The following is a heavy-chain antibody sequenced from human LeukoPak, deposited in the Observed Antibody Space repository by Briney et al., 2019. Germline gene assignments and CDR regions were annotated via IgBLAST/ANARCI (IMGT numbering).Heavy chain of an antibody. CDR1: GGSISSYY. Sequence: SETLSLTCTVSGGSISSYYWSWIRQPPGKGLEWIGYIYYSGSTNYNPSLKSRVTISVDTSKNKFSLKLSSVTAADTAVYYCARGLRWYEGGWFDPWGQGTLVTVSS. CDR2: IYYSGST. D-gene: IGHD4-23*01. V-gene: IGHV4-59*08. CDR3: ARGLRWYEGGWFDP. J-gene: IGHJ5*02.